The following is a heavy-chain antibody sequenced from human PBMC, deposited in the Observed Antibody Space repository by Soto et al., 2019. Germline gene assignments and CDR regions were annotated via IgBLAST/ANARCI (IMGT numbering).Heavy chain of an antibody. Sequence: SETLSLTYTVSGGSISSGGYYWSWIRQHPGKGLEWIGYIYYSGTTYYNPSLKSRVTISVDTSKNQFSLKLSSVSAADTALYYCARCSLVVVPAPGFDPWGRGTLLT. V-gene: IGHV4-31*03. CDR2: IYYSGTT. D-gene: IGHD2-15*01. CDR1: GGSISSGGYY. CDR3: ARCSLVVVPAPGFDP. J-gene: IGHJ5*02.